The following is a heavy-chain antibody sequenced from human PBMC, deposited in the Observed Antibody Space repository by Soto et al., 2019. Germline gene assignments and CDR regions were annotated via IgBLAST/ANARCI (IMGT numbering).Heavy chain of an antibody. CDR3: ARHPQPPGTHEESYYLDV. Sequence: PGESLKISCKGSGYSFTSYWIGWVRQMPGKGLEWMGIIYPGDSDTRYSPSFQGQVTISADKSISTAYLQWSSLKASDTAMYYCARHPQPPGTHEESYYLDVWGKGTTVTVSS. J-gene: IGHJ6*03. CDR2: IYPGDSDT. CDR1: GYSFTSYW. V-gene: IGHV5-51*01. D-gene: IGHD1-7*01.